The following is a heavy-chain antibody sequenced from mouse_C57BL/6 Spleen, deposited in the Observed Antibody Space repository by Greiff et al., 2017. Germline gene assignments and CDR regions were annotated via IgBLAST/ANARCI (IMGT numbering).Heavy chain of an antibody. CDR3: ARSRGSSGYYAMDY. CDR1: GYTFTSYW. J-gene: IGHJ4*01. V-gene: IGHV1-52*01. Sequence: QVQLQQPGAELVRPGSSVTLSCKASGYTFTSYWMHWVKQRPIQGLEWIGNIDRSASDTHYNQKFKDKATLTVDKSSSTAYMQLSSLTSGDSAVYYGARSRGSSGYYAMDYWGQGTSVTVSS. D-gene: IGHD3-2*02. CDR2: IDRSASDT.